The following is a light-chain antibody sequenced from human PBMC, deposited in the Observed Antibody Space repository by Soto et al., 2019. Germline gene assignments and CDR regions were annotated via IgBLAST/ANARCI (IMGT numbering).Light chain of an antibody. V-gene: IGKV3-20*01. CDR2: GAS. Sequence: EIVVTQSPATLSLSPGERATLSCRASQSVSSSYLAWYQQKPGQAPRLLIYGASNRATGIPDRFSGGGTATDFTLTISRLEPEDFAVYYCQQYDDSPLTFGGGTKVDIK. CDR3: QQYDDSPLT. CDR1: QSVSSSY. J-gene: IGKJ4*01.